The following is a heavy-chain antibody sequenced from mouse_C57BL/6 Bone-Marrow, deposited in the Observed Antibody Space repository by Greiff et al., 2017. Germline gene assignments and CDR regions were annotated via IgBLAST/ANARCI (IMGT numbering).Heavy chain of an antibody. CDR2: IDPENGDT. CDR1: GFNIKDDY. V-gene: IGHV14-4*01. D-gene: IGHD2-3*01. Sequence: EVQLQESGAELVRPGASVKLSCTASGFNIKDDYMHWVKQRPEQGLEWIGWIDPENGDTEYASKFQGKATITADTSSNTAYRQLSSLTSEDTAVYYCTTYDGYYWYFDVWGTGTTVTVSS. J-gene: IGHJ1*03. CDR3: TTYDGYYWYFDV.